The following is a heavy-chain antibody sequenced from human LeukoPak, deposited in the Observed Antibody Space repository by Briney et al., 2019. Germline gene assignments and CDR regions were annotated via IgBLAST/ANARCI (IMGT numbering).Heavy chain of an antibody. D-gene: IGHD6-13*01. Sequence: GASVKVSCKASGYTFTGYYMHWVRQAPGQGLEWMGWINPNSGGTNYAQKFQGRVTMTRDTSISTAYMELSRLRSDDTAVYYCARERGYSSSWYDYYYYYGMDVWGQGTTVTVSS. CDR2: INPNSGGT. J-gene: IGHJ6*02. V-gene: IGHV1-2*02. CDR3: ARERGYSSSWYDYYYYYGMDV. CDR1: GYTFTGYY.